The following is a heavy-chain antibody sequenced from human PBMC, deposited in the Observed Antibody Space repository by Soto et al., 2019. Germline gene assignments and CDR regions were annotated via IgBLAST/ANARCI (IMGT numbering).Heavy chain of an antibody. CDR2: IYYSGST. CDR3: ARYITAMRGGMDV. V-gene: IGHV4-30-4*01. J-gene: IGHJ6*02. Sequence: SETLSLTCTVSGGSISSGDYYWSWIRQPPGKGLEWIGYIYYSGSTYYNPSLKSRVTISVDTSKNQFSLKLSSVTAADTAVYYYARYITAMRGGMDVWGQGTTVTV. D-gene: IGHD5-18*01. CDR1: GGSISSGDYY.